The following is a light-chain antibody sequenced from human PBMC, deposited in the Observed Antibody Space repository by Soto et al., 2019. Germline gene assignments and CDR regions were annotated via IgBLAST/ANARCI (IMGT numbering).Light chain of an antibody. CDR3: MQGKHWPIT. V-gene: IGKV2-30*02. J-gene: IGKJ5*01. Sequence: LPQSPLSLPVTLAQPASISCRSNQSLVHSDGIAYFSWFQQRPGRSPRRLIYKVSNRDSGVPARFSGSGSGTDFALKISRVEAEDVGVYYCMQGKHWPITFGQGTRLEIK. CDR2: KVS. CDR1: QSLVHSDGIAY.